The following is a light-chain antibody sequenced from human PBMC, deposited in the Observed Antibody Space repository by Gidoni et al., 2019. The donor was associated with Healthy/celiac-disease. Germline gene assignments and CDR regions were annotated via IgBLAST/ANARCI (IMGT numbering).Light chain of an antibody. Sequence: SSELTQPPSVSVSPGQTARITCSGDALPKQYAYWYQQKPGQAPVLVIYKDSERPSGIPERFSGSSSGTTVTLTISGVQAEDEADYYCQSADSSGTPLFGTGTKVTVL. J-gene: IGLJ1*01. V-gene: IGLV3-25*03. CDR3: QSADSSGTPL. CDR2: KDS. CDR1: ALPKQY.